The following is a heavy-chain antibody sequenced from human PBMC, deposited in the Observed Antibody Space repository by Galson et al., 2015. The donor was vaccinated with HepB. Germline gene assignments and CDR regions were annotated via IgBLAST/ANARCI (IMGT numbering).Heavy chain of an antibody. CDR1: GYSFTNYA. D-gene: IGHD5-18*01. J-gene: IGHJ4*02. V-gene: IGHV1-3*01. CDR3: AREGGTGGYSYGIYYFDY. Sequence: SVKVSCKASGYSFTNYAMHWVRQAPGQRLEWMGWINPGNGNTKLSQRFQDRVTLTRDTSASTVYMELSSLRSEDTSVYYCAREGGTGGYSYGIYYFDYWGQGTLVTVSS. CDR2: INPGNGNT.